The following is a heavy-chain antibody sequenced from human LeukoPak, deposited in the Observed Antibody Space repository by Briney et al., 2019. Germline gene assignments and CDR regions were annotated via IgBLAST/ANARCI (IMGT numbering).Heavy chain of an antibody. Sequence: ASVKVSCKASGYTFTSYAMHWVRQAPGRRLEWMGWINAGNGNTKYSQEFQGRVTITRDTSASTAYMELSSLRSEDMAVYYCARENLDQEYYYYMDVWGKGTTVTVSS. CDR3: ARENLDQEYYYYMDV. J-gene: IGHJ6*03. V-gene: IGHV1-3*03. CDR1: GYTFTSYA. CDR2: INAGNGNT.